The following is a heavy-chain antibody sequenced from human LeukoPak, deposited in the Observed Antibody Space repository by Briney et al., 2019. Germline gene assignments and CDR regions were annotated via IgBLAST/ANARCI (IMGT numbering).Heavy chain of an antibody. CDR2: IIPIFGTA. D-gene: IGHD1-26*01. CDR3: ARVWSPGGSYEYYFDY. CDR1: GGTFSSYA. J-gene: IGHJ4*02. Sequence: SVKVSCKASGGTFSSYAISWVRQAPGQGLEWMGGIIPIFGTANYAQKFQGRVTITTDESTSTAYMELSSLRSEDTAVYYCARVWSPGGSYEYYFDYWGQGALVTVSS. V-gene: IGHV1-69*05.